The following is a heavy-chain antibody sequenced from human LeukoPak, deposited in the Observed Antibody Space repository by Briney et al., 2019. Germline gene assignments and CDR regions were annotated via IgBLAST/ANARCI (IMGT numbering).Heavy chain of an antibody. D-gene: IGHD1-1*01. J-gene: IGHJ4*02. CDR3: ASLTNNWYFDY. CDR2: IYYSGAT. Sequence: SETLSLTCTVSGGSISSSSYYWGWIRQPPGKGLEWIGNIYYSGATYYNPSLKSRVSMSVDTSKNQFSLKVTSMTAADTAVYYCASLTNNWYFDYWGQGTLVTVSS. V-gene: IGHV4-39*01. CDR1: GGSISSSSYY.